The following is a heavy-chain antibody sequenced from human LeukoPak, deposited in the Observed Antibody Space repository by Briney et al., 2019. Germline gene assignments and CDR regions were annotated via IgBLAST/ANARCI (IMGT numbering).Heavy chain of an antibody. CDR3: ASTSVVRGVIMAYQFDY. CDR2: TYYRSKWYN. D-gene: IGHD3-10*02. Sequence: SQTLSLTCAISGDSVSSNSAAWNWIRQSPSRGLEWLGRTYYRSKWYNDYAVSVKSRITINPDTSKNQFSLQLNSMTPEDTAVYYCASTSVVRGVIMAYQFDYWGQGTLVTVSS. V-gene: IGHV6-1*01. J-gene: IGHJ4*02. CDR1: GDSVSSNSAA.